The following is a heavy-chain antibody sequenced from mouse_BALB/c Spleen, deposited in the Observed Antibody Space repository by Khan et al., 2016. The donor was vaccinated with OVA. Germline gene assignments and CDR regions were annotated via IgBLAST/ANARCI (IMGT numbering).Heavy chain of an antibody. CDR1: GYTFTDYV. V-gene: IGHV1-81*01. CDR2: IYPGSSNT. D-gene: IGHD1-1*01. J-gene: IGHJ3*01. Sequence: QVQLQQSGPELVKPGASVKMSCKASGYTFTDYVLTWVKQRTGQGLEWIGDIYPGSSNTYYNEKLKGRATLTADKSSNTAYMQLSSLTSEDSAVYCCARGGYGTSGAFWGQGTLVTVSA. CDR3: ARGGYGTSGAF.